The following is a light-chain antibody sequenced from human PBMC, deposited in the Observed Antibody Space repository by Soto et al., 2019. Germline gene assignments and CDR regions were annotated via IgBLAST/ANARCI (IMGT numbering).Light chain of an antibody. CDR1: QSVSSK. Sequence: EIVMTQSPATLSVSPGERAALSCRASQSVSSKLAWYRQRPGQAPRLVIYDTSTRATGVPARFSGSGSGTEFTLTISSLQSEDFAVYYCQQYGSSPWTFGQGTKVEIK. J-gene: IGKJ1*01. CDR3: QQYGSSPWT. V-gene: IGKV3-15*01. CDR2: DTS.